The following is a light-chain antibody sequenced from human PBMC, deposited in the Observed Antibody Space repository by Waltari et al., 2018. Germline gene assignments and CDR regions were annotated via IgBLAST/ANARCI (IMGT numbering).Light chain of an antibody. J-gene: IGKJ5*01. V-gene: IGKV2-28*01. CDR3: MQALQTPIT. Sequence: DIVMTQSPLSLPVTPGEPPSISCRSSQSLLHSNGNTCLDWYLQKPGQSPQLLIYLGSNRASGVPDRFSGSGSGTDFTLKISRVEAEDVGVYYCMQALQTPITFGQGTRLEIK. CDR1: QSLLHSNGNTC. CDR2: LGS.